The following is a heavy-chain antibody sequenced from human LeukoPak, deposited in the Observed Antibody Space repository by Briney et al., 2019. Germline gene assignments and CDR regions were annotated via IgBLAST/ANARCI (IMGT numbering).Heavy chain of an antibody. CDR2: IDPSDSYT. D-gene: IGHD4-17*01. CDR3: ATGAYKGTTDFANY. V-gene: IGHV5-10-1*01. CDR1: GYSFSNYW. J-gene: IGHJ4*02. Sequence: GESLTISCKGSGYSFSNYWISWVRQMPGKGLEWMGRIDPSDSYTKYSPSFEGLVTISVDKSISTAFLQWNSLKAADSSMYYCATGAYKGTTDFANYWGQGTQVAVSS.